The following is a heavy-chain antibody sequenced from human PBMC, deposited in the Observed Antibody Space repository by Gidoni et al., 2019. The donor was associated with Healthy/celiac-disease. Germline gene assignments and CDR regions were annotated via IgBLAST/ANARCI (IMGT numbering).Heavy chain of an antibody. CDR2: INHSGST. J-gene: IGHJ4*02. D-gene: IGHD3-3*01. V-gene: IGHV4-34*01. Sequence: QVQLQQWGAGLLKPSETLSLTCAVYGGSFSGYYWSWIRQPPGKGLEWIGEINHSGSTNYNPSLKSRVTISVDTSKNQFSLKLSSVTAADTAVYYCAVRTYDFWSGYSFYYFDYWGQGTLVTVSS. CDR1: GGSFSGYY. CDR3: AVRTYDFWSGYSFYYFDY.